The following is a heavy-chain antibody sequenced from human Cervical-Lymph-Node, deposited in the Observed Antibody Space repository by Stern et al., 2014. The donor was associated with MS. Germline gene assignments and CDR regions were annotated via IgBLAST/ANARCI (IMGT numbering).Heavy chain of an antibody. CDR3: ARFYSSSSFADAFDI. Sequence: QVTLKESGPALVKPTQTLTLTCTFSGFSLTTSGMCVSWIRQPPGKALEWLAFIDWDDDKSYNPSLKTRLTISKDTSKNQVVLTMTNMDPVDTATYYCARFYSSSSFADAFDIWGQGTMVTVSS. CDR1: GFSLTTSGMC. V-gene: IGHV2-70*01. D-gene: IGHD6-6*01. J-gene: IGHJ3*02. CDR2: IDWDDDK.